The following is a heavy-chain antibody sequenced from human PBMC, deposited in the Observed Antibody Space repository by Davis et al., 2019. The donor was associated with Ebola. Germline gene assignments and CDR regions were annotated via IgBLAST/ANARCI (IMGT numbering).Heavy chain of an antibody. Sequence: ASVKVSCKASGYTFTSYGINWVRQAPGQGLEWMGWISAYNGNTKYAQNLQGRVTMTTDTSTSTAYMELRSLTSDDTAVYYCARDRSSSWFYFHYWGQGTLVTVSS. CDR1: GYTFTSYG. D-gene: IGHD6-13*01. J-gene: IGHJ4*02. CDR3: ARDRSSSWFYFHY. V-gene: IGHV1-18*04. CDR2: ISAYNGNT.